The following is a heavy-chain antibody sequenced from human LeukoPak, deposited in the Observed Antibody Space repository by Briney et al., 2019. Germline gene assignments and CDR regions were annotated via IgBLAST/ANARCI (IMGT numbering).Heavy chain of an antibody. Sequence: EASVKVSCKASGYTFTSYDINWVRQAPGQGREWMGWINPNSGGTNYAQKFQGRVTMTRDTSISTAYMELSRLRSDDTAVYYCARSRVAVAGNFDYWGQGTLVTVSS. J-gene: IGHJ4*02. CDR1: GYTFTSYD. CDR2: INPNSGGT. CDR3: ARSRVAVAGNFDY. D-gene: IGHD6-19*01. V-gene: IGHV1-2*02.